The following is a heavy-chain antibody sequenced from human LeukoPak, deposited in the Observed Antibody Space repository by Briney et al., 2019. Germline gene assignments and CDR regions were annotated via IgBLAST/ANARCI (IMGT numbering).Heavy chain of an antibody. CDR1: GGSISSSSYY. J-gene: IGHJ6*03. Sequence: PSETLSLTCTVSGGSISSSSYYWGWIRQPPGKGLEWIGSIYYSGSTYYNPSLKSRVTISVDTSKNQFSLKLSSVTAADTAVYYCARQGEGFYYYYYYYMDVWGKGTTVTISS. CDR2: IYYSGST. V-gene: IGHV4-39*01. CDR3: ARQGEGFYYYYYYYMDV. D-gene: IGHD1-26*01.